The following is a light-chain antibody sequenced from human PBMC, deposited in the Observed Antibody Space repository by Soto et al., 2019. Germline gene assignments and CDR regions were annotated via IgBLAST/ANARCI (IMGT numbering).Light chain of an antibody. CDR3: QQFPTWT. V-gene: IGKV3-20*01. J-gene: IGKJ1*01. CDR2: AAS. CDR1: QSVSNSY. Sequence: EIVLTQSPGILSLSPGERATLSCRASQSVSNSYLAWYQQKPGQAHRLLMYAASNRATGIPDRFSGSWSGPDFTITISRLQAEVFAVYYYQQFPTWTFVQGTRVEIK.